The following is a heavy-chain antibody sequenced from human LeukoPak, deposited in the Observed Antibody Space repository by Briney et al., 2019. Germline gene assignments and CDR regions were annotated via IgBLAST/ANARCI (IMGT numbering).Heavy chain of an antibody. D-gene: IGHD3-10*01. Sequence: PGGSLRLSCAASGFTFSSYAMSWVRQAPGKGLEWVSAISGSGGSTYYADSVKGRFTISRDNSKNTLYLQMNSLRAEDTAVYYCARRSGSYDAFDIWGQGTMVTVSS. CDR2: ISGSGGST. CDR1: GFTFSSYA. V-gene: IGHV3-23*01. J-gene: IGHJ3*02. CDR3: ARRSGSYDAFDI.